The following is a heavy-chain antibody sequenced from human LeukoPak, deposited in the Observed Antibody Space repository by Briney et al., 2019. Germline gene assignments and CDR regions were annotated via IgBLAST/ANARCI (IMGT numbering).Heavy chain of an antibody. CDR3: AGHRGSSSWYDYNYYYYMDV. D-gene: IGHD6-13*01. Sequence: PSETLSLTCTVSGYSISSGYYWGWIRQPPGKGLEWIGSIYYSGSTYYNLSLKSRVTISVDTSKNQFSLKLSSVTAADTAVYYCAGHRGSSSWYDYNYYYYMDVWGKGTTVTISS. CDR2: IYYSGST. J-gene: IGHJ6*03. V-gene: IGHV4-38-2*02. CDR1: GYSISSGYY.